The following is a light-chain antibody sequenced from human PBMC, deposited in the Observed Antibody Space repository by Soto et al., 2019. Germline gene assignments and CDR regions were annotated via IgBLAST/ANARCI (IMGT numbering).Light chain of an antibody. CDR2: SAS. V-gene: IGKV1-9*01. CDR3: QQYASSPGT. CDR1: QGIYNY. J-gene: IGKJ1*01. Sequence: DIQLTQSPSFLSASVGDGVTITCRASQGIYNYLAWYQQKPGKAPKLLIYSASTLQSGVPSRFSGSGSGTDFTLTISGLEPEDFAVYYCQQYASSPGTLGQGTKVDIK.